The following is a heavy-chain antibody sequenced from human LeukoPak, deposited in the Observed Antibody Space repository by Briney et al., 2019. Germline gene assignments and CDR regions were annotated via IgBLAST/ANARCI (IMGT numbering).Heavy chain of an antibody. D-gene: IGHD2-2*01. CDR3: ARYIVVVPAAMSWFDP. CDR1: GGSISSHY. J-gene: IGHJ5*02. V-gene: IGHV4-59*11. CDR2: IYYSGST. Sequence: SETLSLTCTVSGGSISSHYWSWIRQPPGKGLEWIGYIYYSGSTNYNPSLKSRVTISVDTSKNQFSLKLSSVTAADTAVYYCARYIVVVPAAMSWFDPWGQGTLVTVSS.